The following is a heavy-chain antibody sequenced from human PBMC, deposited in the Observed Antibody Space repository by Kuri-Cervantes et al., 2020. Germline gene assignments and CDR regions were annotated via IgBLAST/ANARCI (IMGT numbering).Heavy chain of an antibody. Sequence: GESLKISCKASGYSFAGYWIGWVRQMPGKGLEWMGIIYPGDSDTRYSPSFQGQVTISADKSISTAYLQWRSLKASDTAMYYCARPHSSGWYSGHYFDYWGQGTLVTVSS. D-gene: IGHD6-19*01. CDR2: IYPGDSDT. V-gene: IGHV5-51*01. CDR1: GYSFAGYW. J-gene: IGHJ4*02. CDR3: ARPHSSGWYSGHYFDY.